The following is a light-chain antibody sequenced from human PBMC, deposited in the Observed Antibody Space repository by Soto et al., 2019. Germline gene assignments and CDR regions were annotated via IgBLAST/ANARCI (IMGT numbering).Light chain of an antibody. CDR2: SAS. J-gene: IGKJ3*01. Sequence: EILLTLSPSTLSVSPGERATLSCTASQSVNNNVAWYQQKPGHTPRLLIYSASIGATGTPARFSGSGSGSDFTLTISSLQSEDFAVYYCQQYNKWPLTFGPGTKVDI. V-gene: IGKV3-15*01. CDR1: QSVNNN. CDR3: QQYNKWPLT.